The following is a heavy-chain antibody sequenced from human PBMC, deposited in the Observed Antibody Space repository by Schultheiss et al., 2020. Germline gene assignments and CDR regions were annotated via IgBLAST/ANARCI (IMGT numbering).Heavy chain of an antibody. Sequence: SETLSLTCAVYGGSFSGYYWSWIRQPPGKGLEWIGEINHSGSTNYNPSLKSRVTISVDTSKNQFSLKLSSVTAADTAVYYCAREHSSSWYVFNYWGQGTLVTVAS. D-gene: IGHD6-13*01. V-gene: IGHV4-34*01. CDR2: INHSGST. CDR3: AREHSSSWYVFNY. CDR1: GGSFSGYY. J-gene: IGHJ4*02.